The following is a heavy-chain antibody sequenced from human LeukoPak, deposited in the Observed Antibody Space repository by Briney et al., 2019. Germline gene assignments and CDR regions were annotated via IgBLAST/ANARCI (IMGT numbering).Heavy chain of an antibody. CDR3: ERVRRGTPAADKDY. J-gene: IGHJ4*02. V-gene: IGHV1-8*01. CDR1: GYTFTSYD. CDR2: MNPNSDNT. Sequence: ASVKVSCKASGYTFTSYDINGVRQATGQGLEWMGWMNPNSDNTGYAQKFQGRVTMTRNTSISTAYMELSSLRSEDTDESYCERVRRGTPAADKDYWGQGTLVTVSS. D-gene: IGHD2-15*01.